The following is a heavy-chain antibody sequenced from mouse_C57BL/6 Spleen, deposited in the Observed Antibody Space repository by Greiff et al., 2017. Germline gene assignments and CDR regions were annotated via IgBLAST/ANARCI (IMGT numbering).Heavy chain of an antibody. V-gene: IGHV5-17*01. CDR1: GFTFSDYG. CDR2: ISSGSSTI. D-gene: IGHD2-2*01. J-gene: IGHJ3*01. Sequence: EVQGVESGGGLVKPGGSLKLSCAASGFTFSDYGMHWVRQAPEKGLEWVAYISSGSSTIYYADTVKGRFTISRENAKNTLFLQLTSLRSEDTAMYYCARGYGYDGTAWFAYWGQGTLVTVSA. CDR3: ARGYGYDGTAWFAY.